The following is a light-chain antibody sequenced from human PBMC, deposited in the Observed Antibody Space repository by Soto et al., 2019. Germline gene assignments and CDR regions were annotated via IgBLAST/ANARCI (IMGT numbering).Light chain of an antibody. J-gene: IGKJ1*01. CDR3: MHSIDWPWT. Sequence: VLTQSPLSVSVTVGQPASISCRTSRSLVFRDGNTYLHWFQQRPGQSPRRLIENVSNRDSGVPDRFTGSGSGTDFTLEISRVEAEDVGMYYCMHSIDWPWTFGQGTKVEIK. CDR2: NVS. CDR1: RSLVFRDGNTY. V-gene: IGKV2-30*01.